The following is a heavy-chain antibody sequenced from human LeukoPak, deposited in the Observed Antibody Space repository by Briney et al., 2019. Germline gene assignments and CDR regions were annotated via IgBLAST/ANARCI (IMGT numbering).Heavy chain of an antibody. J-gene: IGHJ4*02. Sequence: GGSLRLSCAASGFTFSSYSMNWVRQAPGKGLEWVSYISSSSSTIYYADSVKGRFTISRDSSRRSLYLQMNSLRPEDTALYYCATERQKYFDYWGQGTLVTVSS. V-gene: IGHV3-48*04. CDR1: GFTFSSYS. CDR3: ATERQKYFDY. CDR2: ISSSSSTI.